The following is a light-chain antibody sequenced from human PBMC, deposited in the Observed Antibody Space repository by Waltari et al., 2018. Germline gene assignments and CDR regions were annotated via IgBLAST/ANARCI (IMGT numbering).Light chain of an antibody. V-gene: IGLV2-18*02. J-gene: IGLJ2*01. Sequence: QSALTQPPSVSGSPGQSVTISCTGTSSDVGTYDRVSWYQQPPGAAPKLMIYDVTIRPSGGPHRFSGSKSGNTASLTISGLQAEDEADYYCGSYTSSSTSVIFGGGTKLTVL. CDR2: DVT. CDR3: GSYTSSSTSVI. CDR1: SSDVGTYDR.